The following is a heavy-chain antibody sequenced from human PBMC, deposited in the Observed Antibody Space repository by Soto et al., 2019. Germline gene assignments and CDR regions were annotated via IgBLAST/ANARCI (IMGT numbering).Heavy chain of an antibody. CDR2: IGTTGDT. Sequence: EVQLVESGGGLKQPGASLRLSCGASGFTFRNYDMHWVRQVTGKGLEWVSGIGTTGDTYYPGSVKGRCTISRENSKNSMYLQMSSLRPEDTAVYFCARVRGQQLVDWYFELWGRGTLVTVSS. CDR1: GFTFRNYD. J-gene: IGHJ2*01. D-gene: IGHD6-13*01. CDR3: ARVRGQQLVDWYFEL. V-gene: IGHV3-13*01.